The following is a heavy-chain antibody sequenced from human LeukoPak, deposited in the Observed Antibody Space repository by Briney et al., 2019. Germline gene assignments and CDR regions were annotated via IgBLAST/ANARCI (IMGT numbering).Heavy chain of an antibody. D-gene: IGHD2-21*02. CDR1: GGSISSSSYY. V-gene: IGHV4-39*01. Sequence: SETLSLTCTVSGGSISSSSYYWGWIRQPPGKGLEWIGSIYYSGSTYYNPSLKSRVTISVDTSKNQFSLELRSVTAADTAIYYCARNMTAISRLDVFDIWGPGTMVTVS. J-gene: IGHJ3*02. CDR3: ARNMTAISRLDVFDI. CDR2: IYYSGST.